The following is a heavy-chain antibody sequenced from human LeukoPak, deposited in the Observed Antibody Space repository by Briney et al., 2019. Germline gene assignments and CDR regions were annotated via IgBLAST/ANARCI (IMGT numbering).Heavy chain of an antibody. CDR3: ATIRGWLGY. CDR2: IKNKANSYIT. V-gene: IGHV3-72*01. J-gene: IGHJ4*02. D-gene: IGHD5-24*01. Sequence: GGSLRLSCAASGFSFSDHYMDWVRQAPGKGLEWVGRIKNKANSYITEYAASVQGRFTISRDDSQDSLYLQMNSLKTEDTAVYYCATIRGWLGYWGQGTLVTVSS. CDR1: GFSFSDHY.